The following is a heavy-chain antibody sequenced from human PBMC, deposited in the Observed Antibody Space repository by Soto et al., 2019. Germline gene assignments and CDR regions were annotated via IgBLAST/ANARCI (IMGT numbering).Heavy chain of an antibody. D-gene: IGHD2-2*01. CDR1: GFTVSSNY. V-gene: IGHV3-53*01. J-gene: IGHJ5*02. CDR2: IYSGGST. Sequence: GGSLRLSCAASGFTVSSNYMSWVRQAPGKGLEWVSVIYSGGSTYYADSVKGRFTISRDNSKNTLYLQMNSLRAEDTAVYYCARDVHYCSSTGCYYWFDPWGQGTLVTVSS. CDR3: ARDVHYCSSTGCYYWFDP.